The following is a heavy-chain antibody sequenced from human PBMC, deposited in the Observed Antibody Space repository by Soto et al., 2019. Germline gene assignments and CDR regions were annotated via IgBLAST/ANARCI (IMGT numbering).Heavy chain of an antibody. CDR1: GYTFTSYD. CDR2: MNPHSGNT. CDR3: AGRGGITIVGVAPHSGLDV. Sequence: ASVKVSCKASGYTFTSYDINWVRRATGQGLEWMGWMNPHSGNTGYAQKFQGRVTMTRNTSISTADMELSSLRSEDTAVYYCAGRGGITIVGVAPHSGLDVWGPRTTVTVSS. D-gene: IGHD3-3*01. V-gene: IGHV1-8*01. J-gene: IGHJ6*02.